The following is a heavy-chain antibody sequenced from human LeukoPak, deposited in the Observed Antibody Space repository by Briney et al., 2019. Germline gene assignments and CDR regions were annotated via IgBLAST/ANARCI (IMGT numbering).Heavy chain of an antibody. V-gene: IGHV3-23*01. J-gene: IGHJ2*01. D-gene: IGHD1-1*01. CDR3: ARPRAMTTGVGRYFDL. CDR1: GFTFTSYA. Sequence: GGSLRLSCGASGFTFTSYAMSWIRQAPGKGLEWVSAINGGGENTYYGDSVKGRFTISRDNSKNTLYLQVNSLRAEDTATYYCARPRAMTTGVGRYFDLWGRGTLVTVSS. CDR2: INGGGENT.